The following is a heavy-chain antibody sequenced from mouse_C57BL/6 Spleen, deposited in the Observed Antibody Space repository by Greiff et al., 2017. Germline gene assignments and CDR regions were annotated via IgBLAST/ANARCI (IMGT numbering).Heavy chain of an antibody. Sequence: EVQGVESGGDLVKPGGSLKLSCAASGFTFSSYGMSWVRQTPDKRLGWVETISSGGSYTYYPDSVKGRFTIARDNAKNTLYLQMSSLKSEDTAMYYCARHGITTPPWFAYWGQGTLVTVSA. CDR1: GFTFSSYG. CDR2: ISSGGSYT. V-gene: IGHV5-6*01. CDR3: ARHGITTPPWFAY. D-gene: IGHD1-1*01. J-gene: IGHJ3*01.